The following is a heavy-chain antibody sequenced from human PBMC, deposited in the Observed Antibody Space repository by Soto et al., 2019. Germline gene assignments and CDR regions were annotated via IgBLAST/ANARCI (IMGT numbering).Heavy chain of an antibody. D-gene: IGHD3-3*01. Sequence: ASVKVSCKASGYTFTGYYMHWVRQAPGQGLEWMGWINPNSGGTNYAQKFQGRATMTRDTSISTAYMELSRLRSDDTAVYYCARDGVLRFLEWENYYYYGMDVWGQGTTVTVSS. V-gene: IGHV1-2*02. CDR1: GYTFTGYY. CDR3: ARDGVLRFLEWENYYYYGMDV. CDR2: INPNSGGT. J-gene: IGHJ6*02.